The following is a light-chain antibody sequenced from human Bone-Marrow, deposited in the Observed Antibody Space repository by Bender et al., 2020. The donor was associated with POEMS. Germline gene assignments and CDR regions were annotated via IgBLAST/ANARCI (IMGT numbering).Light chain of an antibody. J-gene: IGLJ1*01. Sequence: QSGMTQPASVSGSPRQSITMSCTGTSSDFGTYNYVSWYQQHPGKAPKLIIYEISKRPTGVPDRFSGSNSGNTASLTISKVEAGDEADYYCQVWDSGNDHVVFGSGTAVTVL. CDR2: EIS. CDR1: SSDFGTYNY. CDR3: QVWDSGNDHVV. V-gene: IGLV2-14*01.